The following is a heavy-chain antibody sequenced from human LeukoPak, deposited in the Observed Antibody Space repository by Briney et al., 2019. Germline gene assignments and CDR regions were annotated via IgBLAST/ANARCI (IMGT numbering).Heavy chain of an antibody. CDR1: GGSFSGYY. V-gene: IGHV4-34*01. Sequence: PSETLSLTCAVYGGSFSGYYWSWIRQPPGKGLEWIGEINHSGSTNYKPSLKSRVTISVDTSKNQFSLKLSSVTAADTAVYYCARGRQSDFWSGYRYYYYYYMDVWGKGTTVTVSS. J-gene: IGHJ6*03. CDR2: INHSGST. D-gene: IGHD3-3*01. CDR3: ARGRQSDFWSGYRYYYYYYMDV.